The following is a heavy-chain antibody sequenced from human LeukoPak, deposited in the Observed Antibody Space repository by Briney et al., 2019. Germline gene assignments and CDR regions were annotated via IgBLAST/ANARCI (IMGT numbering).Heavy chain of an antibody. D-gene: IGHD1-26*01. Sequence: PGGSLRLSCAASGFTFSSYSMNWVRQAPGKGLEWVAVIWYDGSNKYYADSVKGRFTISRDNSKNTLYLQMNSLRAEDTAVYYCAKDREGGSWFDPWGQGTLVTVSS. CDR2: IWYDGSNK. CDR3: AKDREGGSWFDP. CDR1: GFTFSSYS. J-gene: IGHJ5*02. V-gene: IGHV3-33*06.